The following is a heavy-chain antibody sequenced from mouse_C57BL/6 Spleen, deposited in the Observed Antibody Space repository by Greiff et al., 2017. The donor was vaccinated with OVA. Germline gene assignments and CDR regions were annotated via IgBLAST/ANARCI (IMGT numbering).Heavy chain of an antibody. CDR1: GYTFTSYG. V-gene: IGHV1-81*01. CDR2: IYPRSGNT. CDR3: ARWRVYDYDGGYFDY. D-gene: IGHD2-4*01. Sequence: QVQLQQSGAELARPGASVKLSCKASGYTFTSYGISWVKQRTGQGLEWIGEIYPRSGNTYYNEKFKGKATLTADKSSSTAYMELRSLTSEDSAVYFCARWRVYDYDGGYFDYWGQGTTLTVSS. J-gene: IGHJ2*01.